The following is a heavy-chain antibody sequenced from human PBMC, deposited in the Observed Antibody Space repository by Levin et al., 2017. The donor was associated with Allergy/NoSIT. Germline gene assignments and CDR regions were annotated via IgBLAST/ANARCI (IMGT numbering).Heavy chain of an antibody. J-gene: IGHJ3*02. CDR3: ARDRGYRGLDAFDI. Sequence: PGGSLRLSCAASGFTVSSNYMSWVRQAPGKGLEWVSVIYSGGSTYYADSVKGRFTISRDNSKNTLYLQMNSLRPEDTAVYYCARDRGYRGLDAFDIWGQGTMVTVSS. CDR1: GFTVSSNY. D-gene: IGHD5-12*01. CDR2: IYSGGST. V-gene: IGHV3-66*02.